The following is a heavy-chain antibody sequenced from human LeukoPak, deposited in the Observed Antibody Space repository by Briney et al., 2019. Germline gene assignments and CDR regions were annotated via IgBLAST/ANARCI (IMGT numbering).Heavy chain of an antibody. Sequence: GASVKVSCKASGYTFTGYYMYWVRQAPGQGLEWMGWINPNSGGTNYAQKFQGRVTMTRDTSISTAYMELSRLRSDDTAVYYCARDPPGSNYYYYMDVWGKGTTVTVSS. J-gene: IGHJ6*03. CDR1: GYTFTGYY. CDR2: INPNSGGT. CDR3: ARDPPGSNYYYYMDV. V-gene: IGHV1-2*02.